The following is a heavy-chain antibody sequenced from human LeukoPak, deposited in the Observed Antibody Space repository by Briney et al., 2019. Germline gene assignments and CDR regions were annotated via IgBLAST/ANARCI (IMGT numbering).Heavy chain of an antibody. D-gene: IGHD5-18*01. V-gene: IGHV3-23*01. Sequence: GGSLRLSCSASGFTFSSYAMIWVRQAPGKGLEWVSTLTGSGRNTYYADSVKGRFTISRDNSKNTLYLQMNSLRAEDTAVYYCANVRGYSYGSFDYWGQGTLVTVSS. J-gene: IGHJ4*02. CDR3: ANVRGYSYGSFDY. CDR2: LTGSGRNT. CDR1: GFTFSSYA.